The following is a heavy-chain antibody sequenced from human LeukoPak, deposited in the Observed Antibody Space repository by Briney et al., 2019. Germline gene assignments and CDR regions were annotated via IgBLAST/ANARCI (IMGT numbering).Heavy chain of an antibody. CDR2: IYYSGST. CDR3: ARDALHYYDSSGYYLDY. D-gene: IGHD3-22*01. CDR1: GGSISSYY. Sequence: SETLSLTCTVSGGSISSYYWSWIRQPPGKGLEWIGYIYYSGSTNYNPSLKSRVTISVDTSKNQFSLELSSVTAADTAVYYCARDALHYYDSSGYYLDYWGQGTLVTVSS. J-gene: IGHJ4*02. V-gene: IGHV4-59*01.